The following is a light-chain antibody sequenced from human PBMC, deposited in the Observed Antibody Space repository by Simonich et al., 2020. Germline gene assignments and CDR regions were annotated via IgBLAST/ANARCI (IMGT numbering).Light chain of an antibody. CDR1: SSDVGGYNL. V-gene: IGLV2-23*01. J-gene: IGLJ2*01. Sequence: QSALTQPASVSGSPGQSITISCTGTSSDVGGYNLVSWYQQHPGKAPKLLIYEGSKRPSWVSNRFSGSKSGNTASLTISGLQAEDEADYYCCSYAGSSTVVFGGGTKLTVL. CDR3: CSYAGSSTVV. CDR2: EGS.